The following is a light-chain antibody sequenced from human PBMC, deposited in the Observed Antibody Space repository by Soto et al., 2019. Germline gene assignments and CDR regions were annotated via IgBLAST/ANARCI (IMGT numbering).Light chain of an antibody. CDR1: QDISNY. J-gene: IGKJ4*01. Sequence: DIQMTQSPSSLSASVGDRVTITCQARQDISNYLNWYQQKPGKAPKLLIYDASKLETGVPSRFSGSASGTDFTFTISSLQPEDIATYYCQQYDNPLLTFGGGTQVEIK. CDR2: DAS. CDR3: QQYDNPLLT. V-gene: IGKV1-33*01.